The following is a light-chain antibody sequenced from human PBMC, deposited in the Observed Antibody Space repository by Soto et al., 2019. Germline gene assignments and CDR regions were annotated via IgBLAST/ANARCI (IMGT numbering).Light chain of an antibody. CDR2: GAS. J-gene: IGKJ4*01. V-gene: IGKV3-20*01. CDR3: QHYRTS. CDR1: QSVSSSY. Sequence: EIVLTQSPGTLSLSPGERATLSCRASQSVSSSYLAWYQQKPGQPPRLLIYGASSRATGIPDRFSGSGSATDFTLTITRLEPEDFAVYYCQHYRTSFGGGTKVELK.